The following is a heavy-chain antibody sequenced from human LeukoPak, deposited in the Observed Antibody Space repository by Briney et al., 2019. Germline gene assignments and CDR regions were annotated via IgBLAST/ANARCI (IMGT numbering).Heavy chain of an antibody. CDR2: IRYDGSSN. Sequence: GGSLRLSCAASGFTFSSYGMHWVRQAPGKGLEWVAFIRYDGSSNYYADSVKGRFTVSRDNSMNTLFLQMNSLRAEDTAVYYCAKGRIDYGGYEKPDYWGQGTLVTVSS. CDR3: AKGRIDYGGYEKPDY. D-gene: IGHD5-12*01. J-gene: IGHJ4*02. CDR1: GFTFSSYG. V-gene: IGHV3-30*02.